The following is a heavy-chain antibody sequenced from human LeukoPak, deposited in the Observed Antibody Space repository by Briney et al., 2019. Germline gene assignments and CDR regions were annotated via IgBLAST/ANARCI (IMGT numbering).Heavy chain of an antibody. Sequence: PGRSLRLSCAASGMTFRNYGFHWVRQAPGKGLEWVTIIWYGGSNEYYADSVKGRFAFSRDNSKNTLYLQMNNLRVEDTAVYYCATSRGSYYMDVWGKGTTVTVSS. D-gene: IGHD1-26*01. V-gene: IGHV3-33*01. CDR2: IWYGGSNE. J-gene: IGHJ6*03. CDR3: ATSRGSYYMDV. CDR1: GMTFRNYG.